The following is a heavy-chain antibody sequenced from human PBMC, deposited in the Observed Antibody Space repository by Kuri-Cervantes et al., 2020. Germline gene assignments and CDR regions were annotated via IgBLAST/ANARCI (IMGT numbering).Heavy chain of an antibody. CDR2: ISYDGSNK. CDR3: AREGYSGSYGDYYYYYGMDV. CDR1: GFTFSSYG. J-gene: IGHJ6*02. V-gene: IGHV3-30*03. Sequence: GESLKISCAASGFTFSSYGMHWVRQAPGKGLEWVAVISYDGSNKYYADSVKGRFTISRDNAKNSLYLQMNSLRAEDTAVYYCAREGYSGSYGDYYYYYGMDVWGQGTTVTVSS. D-gene: IGHD1-26*01.